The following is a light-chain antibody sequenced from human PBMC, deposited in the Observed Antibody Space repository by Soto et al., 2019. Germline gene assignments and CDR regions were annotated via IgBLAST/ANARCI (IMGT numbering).Light chain of an antibody. J-gene: IGLJ2*01. V-gene: IGLV2-23*01. Sequence: QSALTQPASVSGSPGQSITISCTGTSSNVGSYNLVSWYQQHPGKAPKLMIYEGTKRPSGVSNRFSGSRSGNTASLTISGLQADDEADYYCCSYASSGTYVVFGGGTKLTVL. CDR3: CSYASSGTYVV. CDR2: EGT. CDR1: SSNVGSYNL.